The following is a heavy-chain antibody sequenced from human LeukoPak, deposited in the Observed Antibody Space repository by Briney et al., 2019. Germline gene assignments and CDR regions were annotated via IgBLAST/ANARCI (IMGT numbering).Heavy chain of an antibody. J-gene: IGHJ3*02. V-gene: IGHV4-59*01. CDR1: GGSISSYY. CDR3: ASPRSDGSYDAFDI. CDR2: IYYSGST. Sequence: SGTLSLTCTVSGGSISSYYWSWIRQPPGKGLEWIGYIYYSGSTNYNPSLKSRVTISVDTSKNQFSLKLSSVTAADTAVYYCASPRSDGSYDAFDIWGQGTMVTVSS.